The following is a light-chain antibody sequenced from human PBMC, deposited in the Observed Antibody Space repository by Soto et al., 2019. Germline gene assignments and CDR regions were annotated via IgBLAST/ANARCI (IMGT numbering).Light chain of an antibody. CDR2: AAS. CDR3: RQLNDYPVT. V-gene: IGKV1-9*01. J-gene: IGKJ1*01. Sequence: IQLTQSPSSLSASVGDRVTITCRASQGISTYLSWYQQKPGKAPKLLIYAASTLESGVPSRFSGSGAWTGFTLVISSLQPEEFATYFCRQLNDYPVTFGQGTKVELK. CDR1: QGISTY.